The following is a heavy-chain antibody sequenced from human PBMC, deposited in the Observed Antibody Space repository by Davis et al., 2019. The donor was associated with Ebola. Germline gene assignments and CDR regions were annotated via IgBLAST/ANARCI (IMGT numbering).Heavy chain of an antibody. CDR1: GYIFTSYA. CDR2: INAGNGDT. V-gene: IGHV1-3*01. D-gene: IGHD1-14*01. Sequence: AASVKVSCKASGYIFTSYAMHWVRQAPGQRLEWMGWINAGNGDTKYSQKFRGRVTITRDTSASTAYMELSSLRSEDTAVYYCARGAGGMDVWGQGTTVTVSS. CDR3: ARGAGGMDV. J-gene: IGHJ6*02.